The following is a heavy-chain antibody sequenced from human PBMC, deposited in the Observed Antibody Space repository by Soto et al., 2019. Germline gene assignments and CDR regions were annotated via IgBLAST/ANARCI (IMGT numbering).Heavy chain of an antibody. Sequence: VGALRLSGAASGFTFSSYAMYWVRQAPGKGLEWVAVISYDGSDKYYADSVKGRFTISRDNSKNTLYLQMNSLRAEDTAVYYCARGPSSLTRFDYWGHGTLVTVSS. CDR3: ARGPSSLTRFDY. V-gene: IGHV3-30-3*01. J-gene: IGHJ4*01. D-gene: IGHD2-2*01. CDR1: GFTFSSYA. CDR2: ISYDGSDK.